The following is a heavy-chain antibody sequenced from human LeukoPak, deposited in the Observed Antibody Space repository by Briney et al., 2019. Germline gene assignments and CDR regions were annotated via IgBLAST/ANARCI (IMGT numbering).Heavy chain of an antibody. CDR1: GFTFSSYA. Sequence: GGSLRLSCAASGFTFSSYAMSWVRQAPGKGLEWASAISGSGGSTYYADSVKGRFTISRDNSKNTLYLQMNSLRAEATAVYYCAINIVVVPSAMRGCDYWGQGTLVTVSS. D-gene: IGHD2-2*01. J-gene: IGHJ4*02. CDR3: AINIVVVPSAMRGCDY. V-gene: IGHV3-23*01. CDR2: ISGSGGST.